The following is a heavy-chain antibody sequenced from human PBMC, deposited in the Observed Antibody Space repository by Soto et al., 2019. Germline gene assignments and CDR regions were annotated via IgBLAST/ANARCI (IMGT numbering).Heavy chain of an antibody. J-gene: IGHJ3*02. V-gene: IGHV4-31*03. CDR3: ALGYSSSWNDAFDI. D-gene: IGHD6-13*01. Sequence: QVQLQESGPGLVKPSQTLSLTCTVSGGSISSGGYYWSLIRQHPGKGLEWIGYIYYSGSTYYNPSLKRRVTISVDTSKTQFSLKLSSVTAADTAVYYCALGYSSSWNDAFDIWGQGTMVTVSS. CDR2: IYYSGST. CDR1: GGSISSGGYY.